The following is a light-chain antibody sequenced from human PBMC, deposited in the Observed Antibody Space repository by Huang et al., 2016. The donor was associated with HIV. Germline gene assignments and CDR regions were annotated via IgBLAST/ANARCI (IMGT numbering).Light chain of an antibody. J-gene: IGKJ4*01. CDR1: QSVNNN. CDR3: QQYNNWIT. V-gene: IGKV3-15*01. CDR2: GAS. Sequence: EIVMTQSPGTLSVSPGERATLSCRASQSVNNNLAWYQQKPGQAPRLRLYGASTRATGVPARFSASGFGTEFTLTISSLQSEDFAIYFCQQYNNWITFGGGTKVEIK.